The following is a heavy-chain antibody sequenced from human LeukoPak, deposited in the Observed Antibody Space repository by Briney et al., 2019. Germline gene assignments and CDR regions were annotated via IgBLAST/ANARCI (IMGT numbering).Heavy chain of an antibody. CDR1: GFTFSSYW. J-gene: IGHJ6*02. CDR2: INSDGSST. V-gene: IGHV3-74*01. Sequence: GGSLRLSCAASGFTFSSYWMHWVRHAPGKGLVWVSRINSDGSSTSYADSVKGRFTISRDNAKNTLYLQMNSLRAEDTAVYYCARDDYFWSGYDYGMDVWGQGTTVTVSS. CDR3: ARDDYFWSGYDYGMDV. D-gene: IGHD3-3*01.